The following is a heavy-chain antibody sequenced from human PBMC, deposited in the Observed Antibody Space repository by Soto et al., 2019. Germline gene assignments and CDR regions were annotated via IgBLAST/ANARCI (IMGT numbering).Heavy chain of an antibody. J-gene: IGHJ4*02. CDR1: GFTFSSYA. CDR2: ISGSGGST. Sequence: EVQLLESGGGLVQPGGSLRLSCAASGFTFSSYAMSWVRQAPGKGLEWVSAISGSGGSTYYADSVKGRFIISRDNSKNTLYLQMNSLRDEDTAVYYCAPTGRAARRGAFDYWGQGTLVTVSS. V-gene: IGHV3-23*01. CDR3: APTGRAARRGAFDY. D-gene: IGHD6-6*01.